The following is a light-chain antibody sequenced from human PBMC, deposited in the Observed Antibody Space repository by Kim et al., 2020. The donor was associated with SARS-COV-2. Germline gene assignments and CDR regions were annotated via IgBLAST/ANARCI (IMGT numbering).Light chain of an antibody. V-gene: IGKV3-15*01. CDR3: QQYSNWPPYT. Sequence: EIVMTQSPATLSVSPGERATLSCRASQGVSSNLAWYQQKPGQAPRLLIYGASTRAPGIPGRFSGSGSGTQFTLTINSLQSEDVAVYYCQQYSNWPPYTFGGGTKVDIK. CDR1: QGVSSN. CDR2: GAS. J-gene: IGKJ4*01.